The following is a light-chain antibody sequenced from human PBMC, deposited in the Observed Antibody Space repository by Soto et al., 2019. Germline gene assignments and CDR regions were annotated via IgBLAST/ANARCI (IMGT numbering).Light chain of an antibody. Sequence: QSVLTQPPSVSAAPGQKVTMSCSGSSSNIGKYYVSWHQQLPGTAPKLLIYENDKRPSGIPDRFPGSKSGTSATLGITGLQTGDEADYYSGTWDSSLTTFVFGTGTKVTVL. V-gene: IGLV1-51*02. CDR2: END. CDR3: GTWDSSLTTFV. J-gene: IGLJ1*01. CDR1: SSNIGKYY.